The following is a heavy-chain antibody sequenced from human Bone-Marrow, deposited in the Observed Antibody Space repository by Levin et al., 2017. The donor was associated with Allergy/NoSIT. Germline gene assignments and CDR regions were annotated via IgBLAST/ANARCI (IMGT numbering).Heavy chain of an antibody. CDR3: ARSDYYDSSGYHTKDFDY. CDR2: IYWDDDK. CDR1: GFSLSTSGMG. J-gene: IGHJ4*02. Sequence: SGPTLVKPTQTLTLTCTFSGFSLSTSGMGVVWIRQPPGKALEWLAAIYWDDDKRYSPSLKSRLTITKDTSKNQVVLTMTNMDPVDTATYYCARSDYYDSSGYHTKDFDYWGQGTLVTVSS. D-gene: IGHD3-22*01. V-gene: IGHV2-5*02.